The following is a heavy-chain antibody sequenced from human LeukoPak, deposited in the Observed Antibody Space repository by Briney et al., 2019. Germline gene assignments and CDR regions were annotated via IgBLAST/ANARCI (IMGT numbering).Heavy chain of an antibody. V-gene: IGHV3-33*01. Sequence: GGSLRLSCAASGFSFSSFGVHWVRQAPGGGLEWVTIVGYDESIKYYADSVKDRFTISGDNSKNTVHLQMNSLRAEDTAVYYCARGSGGYQYLMDVWGQGATVIVSS. J-gene: IGHJ6*02. CDR1: GFSFSSFG. CDR2: VGYDESIK. D-gene: IGHD2-15*01. CDR3: ARGSGGYQYLMDV.